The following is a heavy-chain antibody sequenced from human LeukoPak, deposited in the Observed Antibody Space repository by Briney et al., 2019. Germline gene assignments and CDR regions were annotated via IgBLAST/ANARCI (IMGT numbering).Heavy chain of an antibody. CDR3: ARVTGYWDYDSSGEGY. V-gene: IGHV3-33*01. Sequence: PGRSLRLSCAASGFTFSSYGMHWVRQAPDKGLEWVAIIWYDGSNKYYADSVKGRFTISRDNSKNTLYLQMNSLRAEDTAVYYCARVTGYWDYDSSGEGYWGQGTLVTVSS. CDR2: IWYDGSNK. J-gene: IGHJ4*02. D-gene: IGHD3-22*01. CDR1: GFTFSSYG.